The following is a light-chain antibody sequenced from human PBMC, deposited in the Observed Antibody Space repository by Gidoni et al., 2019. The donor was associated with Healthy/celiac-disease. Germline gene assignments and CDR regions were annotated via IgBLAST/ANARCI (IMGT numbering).Light chain of an antibody. CDR2: GAS. Sequence: EIVMTQSPATLSVSPGERAPLSCRASQSVSSNLAWYQQKPGQAPRLLIYGASTRATGTPARFSGSGSGTEFTLTISSLQSEDFAVYYCQQYNNWPQTFXXXTKXEIK. CDR1: QSVSSN. V-gene: IGKV3-15*01. J-gene: IGKJ2*01. CDR3: QQYNNWPQT.